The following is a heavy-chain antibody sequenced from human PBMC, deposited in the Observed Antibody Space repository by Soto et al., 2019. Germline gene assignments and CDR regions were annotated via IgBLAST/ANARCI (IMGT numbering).Heavy chain of an antibody. CDR3: AKEVSLGSTVDLGY. J-gene: IGHJ4*02. CDR2: ISGSGGST. V-gene: IGHV3-23*01. D-gene: IGHD7-27*01. Sequence: XGSLGLSCAASGFTFTIFAMSGVRQSPGKGLEWVSTISGSGGSTYYADAVKGRFTISRDNSMGTLYLQMKSLRVEDTAIYYCAKEVSLGSTVDLGYWGQGTLVTVSS. CDR1: GFTFTIFA.